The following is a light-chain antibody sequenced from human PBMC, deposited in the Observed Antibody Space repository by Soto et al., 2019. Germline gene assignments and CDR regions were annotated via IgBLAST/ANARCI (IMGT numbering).Light chain of an antibody. V-gene: IGKV1-5*03. Sequence: DIQMTQSPSTPSGSVGDRVTITCRASQTISSWLAWYQQKPGKAPKLLIYKASTLKSGVPSRFGGSGSGTEFTLTISSLQPDDFATYYCQHYNSYSEAFGQGTKVELK. CDR2: KAS. J-gene: IGKJ1*01. CDR1: QTISSW. CDR3: QHYNSYSEA.